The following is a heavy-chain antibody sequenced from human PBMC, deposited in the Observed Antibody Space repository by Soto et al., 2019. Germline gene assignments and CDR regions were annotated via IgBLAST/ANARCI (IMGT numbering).Heavy chain of an antibody. V-gene: IGHV1-8*01. CDR1: GYTFTSYD. J-gene: IGHJ5*02. CDR2: MNPNSGNT. Sequence: QVQLVQSGAEVKKPGASVKVSCKAFGYTFTSYDINWVRQATGQGLEWMGWMNPNSGNTGYAQKFQGRVTMTRNTSISTAYMELSSLRSEDTAVYYCARERSAAGTGWFDPWGQGTLVTVSS. D-gene: IGHD6-13*01. CDR3: ARERSAAGTGWFDP.